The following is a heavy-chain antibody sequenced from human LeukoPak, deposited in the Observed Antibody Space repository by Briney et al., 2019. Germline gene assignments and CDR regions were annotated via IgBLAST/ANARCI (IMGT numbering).Heavy chain of an antibody. CDR3: ARDPNYYDFWSGYYFDY. CDR1: GYTFTGYY. V-gene: IGHV1-69*04. Sequence: SVKVSCKASGYTFTGYYMHWVRQAPGQGLEWMGRIIPILGIANYAQKFQGRVTITADKSTSTAYMELSSLRSEDTAVYYCARDPNYYDFWSGYYFDYWGQGTLVTVSS. D-gene: IGHD3-3*01. CDR2: IIPILGIA. J-gene: IGHJ4*02.